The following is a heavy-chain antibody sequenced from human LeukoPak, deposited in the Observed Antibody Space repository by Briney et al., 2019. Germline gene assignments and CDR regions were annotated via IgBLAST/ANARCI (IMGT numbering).Heavy chain of an antibody. CDR1: GYTFTSND. J-gene: IGHJ4*02. V-gene: IGHV1-8*01. CDR2: MNPNSGNT. Sequence: ASVKVSCKASGYTFTSNDINWVRQATGQGLEWMGWMNPNSGNTGYAQKFQGRVTMTRNTSISTAYMELSSLRSEDTAVYYCARGLVPAAFPDYWGQGTLVTVSS. CDR3: ARGLVPAAFPDY. D-gene: IGHD2-2*01.